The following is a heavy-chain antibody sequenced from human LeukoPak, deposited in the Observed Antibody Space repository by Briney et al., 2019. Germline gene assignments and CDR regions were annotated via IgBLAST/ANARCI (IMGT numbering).Heavy chain of an antibody. CDR3: AREGGPGVVVPAAKSEAFDI. J-gene: IGHJ3*02. Sequence: GSSVKVSCKASGGTFSSYAISWVRQAPGQGLEWMGGIIPIFGTANYAQKFQGRVTTTADKSTSTAYMELSSLRSEDTAVYYCAREGGPGVVVPAAKSEAFDIWGQGTMVTVSS. CDR1: GGTFSSYA. CDR2: IIPIFGTA. V-gene: IGHV1-69*06. D-gene: IGHD2-2*01.